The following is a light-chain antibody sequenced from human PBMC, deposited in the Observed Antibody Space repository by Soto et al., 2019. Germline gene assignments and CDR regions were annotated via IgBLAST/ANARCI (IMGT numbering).Light chain of an antibody. Sequence: EVVLTQSPATLSVSAGGTVTLSCRASQSVRTNVAWYQQIPGQAPRLLVYGASTRATGVPARFTGSGSGIAFSLTISSLLSEDSAFYYCQQYFNWPLTWTFGPGTKVQIK. CDR1: QSVRTN. J-gene: IGKJ1*01. V-gene: IGKV3-15*01. CDR2: GAS. CDR3: QQYFNWPLTWT.